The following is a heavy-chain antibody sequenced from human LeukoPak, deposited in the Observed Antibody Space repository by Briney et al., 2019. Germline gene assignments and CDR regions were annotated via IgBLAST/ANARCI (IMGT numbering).Heavy chain of an antibody. CDR1: GFTFSSYA. Sequence: GGSLRLSCSASGFTFSSYAMHWVRQAPGKGLEYVSAISSNGGSTYYADSVKGRFTISRDNSKNTLYLQMSSLRAEDTAVYYCARTGYCSSTSCYTFHYYYYYGMDVWGQGTTVTVSS. CDR2: ISSNGGST. D-gene: IGHD2-2*02. V-gene: IGHV3-64D*06. CDR3: ARTGYCSSTSCYTFHYYYYYGMDV. J-gene: IGHJ6*02.